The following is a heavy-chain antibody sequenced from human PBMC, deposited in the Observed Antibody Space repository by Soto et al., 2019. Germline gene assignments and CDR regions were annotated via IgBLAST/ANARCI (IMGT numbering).Heavy chain of an antibody. D-gene: IGHD3-10*01. CDR3: ASGGLWFGESDDAFDI. J-gene: IGHJ3*02. CDR1: GGSVSSGSYY. CDR2: IYYSGST. V-gene: IGHV4-61*01. Sequence: SETLSLTCTVSGGSVSSGSYYWSWIRQPPGKGLEWIGYIYYSGSTNYNPSLKSRVTISVDTSKNQFSLKLSSVTAADTAVYYCASGGLWFGESDDAFDIWGQGTMVT.